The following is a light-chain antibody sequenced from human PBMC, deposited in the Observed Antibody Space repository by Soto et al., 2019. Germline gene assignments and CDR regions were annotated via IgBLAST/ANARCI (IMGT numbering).Light chain of an antibody. J-gene: IGLJ2*01. V-gene: IGLV2-14*01. CDR2: EVS. CDR1: SSDVGGYNY. CDR3: SSYTSSSTRV. Sequence: QSALTQPASVSGSPGQSITISCTGTSSDVGGYNYVSWYQQHPGKAPKLMIYEVSNRPSGVSNRFSGSKSGNTASLTISGLQAEDEADYSCSSYTSSSTRVFGGGP.